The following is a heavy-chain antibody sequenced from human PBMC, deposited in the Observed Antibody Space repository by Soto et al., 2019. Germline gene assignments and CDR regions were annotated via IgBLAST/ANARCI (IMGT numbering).Heavy chain of an antibody. Sequence: ETLSLTCTVSGASISSSYWSWIRQSPGKGLEWIGYVYYSGSTNYNPSLKSRVTISLDTSKNQFSLQLSSVTAADTAVYYCARGYYDSSGQSNTFDIWGQGTMVTVSS. CDR2: VYYSGST. D-gene: IGHD3-22*01. V-gene: IGHV4-59*01. J-gene: IGHJ3*02. CDR3: ARGYYDSSGQSNTFDI. CDR1: GASISSSY.